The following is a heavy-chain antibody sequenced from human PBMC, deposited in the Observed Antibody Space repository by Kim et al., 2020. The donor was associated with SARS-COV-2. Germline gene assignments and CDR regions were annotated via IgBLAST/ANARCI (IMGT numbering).Heavy chain of an antibody. Sequence: SVKVSCKASGFTFTSSAVQWVRQARGQRLEWIGWIVVGSGNTNYAQKFQERVTITRDMSTSTAYMELSSLRSEDTAVYYCAADPLHSGYVPYYYGMDVWGQGTKVTVSS. CDR2: IVVGSGNT. D-gene: IGHD5-12*01. V-gene: IGHV1-58*01. CDR3: AADPLHSGYVPYYYGMDV. J-gene: IGHJ6*02. CDR1: GFTFTSSA.